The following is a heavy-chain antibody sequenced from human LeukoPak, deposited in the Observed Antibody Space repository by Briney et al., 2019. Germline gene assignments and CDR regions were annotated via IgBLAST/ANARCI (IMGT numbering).Heavy chain of an antibody. Sequence: GASVKVSCKASGYTFTGYYMHWVRQAPGQGLECMGWINPNSGGTNYAQKFQGWVTMTRDTSISTAYMELTRLKSDDTAVYYCARALAASGIAVPILKAPFDPWGQGTLVTVSS. V-gene: IGHV1-2*04. CDR3: ARALAASGIAVPILKAPFDP. D-gene: IGHD6-19*01. CDR1: GYTFTGYY. CDR2: INPNSGGT. J-gene: IGHJ5*02.